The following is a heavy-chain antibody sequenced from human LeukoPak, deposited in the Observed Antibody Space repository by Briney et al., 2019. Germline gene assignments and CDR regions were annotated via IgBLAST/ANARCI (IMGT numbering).Heavy chain of an antibody. V-gene: IGHV4-59*08. CDR2: IYYSGST. J-gene: IGHJ4*02. CDR1: GGSVSSYY. Sequence: SETLSLTCTVSGGSVSSYYWSWIRQPPGKGLEWIGYIYYSGSTNYNPSLKSRVTISVDTSKNQFSLILSSVTAADTALYYCARHSSKVSGIDYWGQGTLVAVSS. CDR3: ARHSSKVSGIDY.